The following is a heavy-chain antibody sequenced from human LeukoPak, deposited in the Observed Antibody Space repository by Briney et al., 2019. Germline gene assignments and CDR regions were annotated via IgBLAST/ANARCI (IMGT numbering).Heavy chain of an antibody. CDR2: IYYSGST. J-gene: IGHJ6*02. CDR3: ARDLRSSWYELGYGMDV. CDR1: GGSISSGGYY. V-gene: IGHV4-30-4*08. Sequence: SETLSLTCTVSGGSISSGGYYWSWIRQHPGKGLEWIGYIYYSGSTYYNPSLKSRVTISVDTSKNQFSLKLSSVTAADTAVYYCARDLRSSWYELGYGMDVWGQGTTVTVSS. D-gene: IGHD6-13*01.